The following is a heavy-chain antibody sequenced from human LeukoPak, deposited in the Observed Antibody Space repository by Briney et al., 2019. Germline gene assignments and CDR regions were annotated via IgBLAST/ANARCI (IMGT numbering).Heavy chain of an antibody. CDR2: MNPNSGNT. D-gene: IGHD3-3*01. V-gene: IGHV1-8*01. CDR1: GCTFTSYD. Sequence: ASVKVSCKASGCTFTSYDINWVRQATGQGLEWMGWMNPNSGNTGYAQKFQGRVTMTRNTSISTAYMELSSLRSEDTAVYYCARGGITYYDFWSGYFDDAFDIWGQGTMVTVSS. J-gene: IGHJ3*02. CDR3: ARGGITYYDFWSGYFDDAFDI.